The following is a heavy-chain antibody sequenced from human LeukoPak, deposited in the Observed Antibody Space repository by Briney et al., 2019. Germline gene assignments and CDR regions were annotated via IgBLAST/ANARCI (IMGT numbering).Heavy chain of an antibody. V-gene: IGHV3-11*04. Sequence: PGGSLRLSCAASGFTFSDYYMSWIRQAPGKGLEWVSYISSSGGTIYYADSVKGRFTISRDNTENSLYLQMNSLRAEDTAVYYCARAAYYYDSSAYPYWYFDLWGRGTLVTVSS. CDR2: ISSSGGTI. CDR3: ARAAYYYDSSAYPYWYFDL. J-gene: IGHJ2*01. CDR1: GFTFSDYY. D-gene: IGHD3-22*01.